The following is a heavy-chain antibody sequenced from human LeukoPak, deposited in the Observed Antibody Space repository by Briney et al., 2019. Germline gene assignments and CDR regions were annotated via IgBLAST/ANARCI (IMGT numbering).Heavy chain of an antibody. CDR1: GFTVSSNY. Sequence: GGSLRLSCAASGFTVSSNYMSWVRQAPGKGLEWVSVIYSGGSTYYADSVKGRFTISRDSSKNTLYLQMNSLRAEDTAVYYCARGIAAAGTIYYYYYMDVWGKGTTVTISS. V-gene: IGHV3-53*01. CDR2: IYSGGST. CDR3: ARGIAAAGTIYYYYYMDV. J-gene: IGHJ6*03. D-gene: IGHD6-13*01.